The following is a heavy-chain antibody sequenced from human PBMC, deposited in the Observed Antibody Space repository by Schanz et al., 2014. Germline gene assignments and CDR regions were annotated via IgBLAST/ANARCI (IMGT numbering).Heavy chain of an antibody. CDR3: ASDFWSGYSHYYYGLDV. D-gene: IGHD3-3*01. CDR2: INPDSGGT. V-gene: IGHV1-2*02. J-gene: IGHJ6*02. CDR1: GYTLTAYY. Sequence: QVQLVQSGAEVKKPGASVKVSCKASGYTLTAYYMHWVRQAPGQGLEWMGWINPDSGGTNYAQKCQGRVTMTRDMSINTAYMELSRLRSDASAVYYCASDFWSGYSHYYYGLDVWGQGTTVTVSS.